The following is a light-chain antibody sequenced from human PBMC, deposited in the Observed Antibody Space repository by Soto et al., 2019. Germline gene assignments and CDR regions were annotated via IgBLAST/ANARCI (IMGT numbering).Light chain of an antibody. CDR1: NTDVGAYDY. CDR2: DVI. J-gene: IGLJ1*01. Sequence: QSVLTQPASVSGSPGQSITISCSGTNTDVGAYDYVSWYQQHPGKAPKLILSDVINRPSGVSDRFSGSKSGNTASLTISGLQAYDEAEYFCSSYSTISNLVFGTGTKLTVL. V-gene: IGLV2-14*03. CDR3: SSYSTISNLV.